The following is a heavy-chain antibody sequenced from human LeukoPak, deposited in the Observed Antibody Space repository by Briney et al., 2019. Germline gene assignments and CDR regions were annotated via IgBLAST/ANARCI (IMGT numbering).Heavy chain of an antibody. CDR1: GFTLDDYT. Sequence: GGSLRLSCAASGFTLDDYTMHWVSQAPGKSLEWVSLISGDGGITNYADSVKGRFTVSRDNTKNSLYLQMNSLRTEDTAFYYCAKDIYSSSWYDFQHWGQGTLVTVSS. CDR3: AKDIYSSSWYDFQH. V-gene: IGHV3-43*02. CDR2: ISGDGGIT. J-gene: IGHJ1*01. D-gene: IGHD6-13*01.